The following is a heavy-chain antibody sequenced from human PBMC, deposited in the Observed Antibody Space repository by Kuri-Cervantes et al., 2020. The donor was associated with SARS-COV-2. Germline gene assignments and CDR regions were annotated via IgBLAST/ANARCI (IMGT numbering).Heavy chain of an antibody. D-gene: IGHD2-21*01. Sequence: GGSLRLSCTASVFTLSSFAMHWVRQAPGKGLEWVAIISYDGSNTYYADSVKGRFTISRDNSKNTLYLQMNSLRTEDTAIYYCARDRVGVHDYWGQGTLVTVSS. J-gene: IGHJ4*02. V-gene: IGHV3-30-3*01. CDR3: ARDRVGVHDY. CDR1: VFTLSSFA. CDR2: ISYDGSNT.